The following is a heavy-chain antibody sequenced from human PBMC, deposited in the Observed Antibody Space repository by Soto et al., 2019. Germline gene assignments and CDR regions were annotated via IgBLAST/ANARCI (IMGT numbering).Heavy chain of an antibody. CDR1: GGSISSCGYY. V-gene: IGHV4-31*03. CDR3: ARQITMVRGIDF. Sequence: QVQLLESGPGLVKSSETLSLTCSISGGSISSCGYYWSWVRQRPGKGLEWIGYVYFNENTYYNPSLKTRVSISVGSSKSQFSLRLSSVTAADAAIYYCARQITMVRGIDFWGPGISVSVSS. J-gene: IGHJ4*02. D-gene: IGHD3-10*01. CDR2: VYFNENT.